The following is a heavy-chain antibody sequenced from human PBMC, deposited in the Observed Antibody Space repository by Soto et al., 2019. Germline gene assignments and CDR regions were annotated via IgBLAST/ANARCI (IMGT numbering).Heavy chain of an antibody. Sequence: EVQLVESGGGLVQPGGSLRLSCAASGFTFSSYDMHWVRQATGKGLEWVSAIGTAGDTYYPGSVKGRFTISRENAKNSLYLQMNSLRAGDTAVYYCARPPRPPPRRACSSTSCPSRRGQGTLVTVSS. J-gene: IGHJ4*02. D-gene: IGHD2-2*01. CDR1: GFTFSSYD. CDR3: ARPPRPPPRRACSSTSCPSR. CDR2: IGTAGDT. V-gene: IGHV3-13*01.